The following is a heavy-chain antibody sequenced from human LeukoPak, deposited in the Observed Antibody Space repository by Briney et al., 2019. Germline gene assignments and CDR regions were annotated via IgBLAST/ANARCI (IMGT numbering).Heavy chain of an antibody. D-gene: IGHD5-18*01. J-gene: IGHJ4*02. V-gene: IGHV3-64D*06. CDR3: ARGGIGYSYGYDVELDY. CDR2: IRGNGDVI. Sequence: PGGSLRLSCSASGFTFSSHTMHWVRRAPGKGLEYVSSIRGNGDVIYYADSVKGRFTISRDNSRNTLYLQMSSLRVEDTAVYHCARGGIGYSYGYDVELDYWGQGTLVTVSS. CDR1: GFTFSSHT.